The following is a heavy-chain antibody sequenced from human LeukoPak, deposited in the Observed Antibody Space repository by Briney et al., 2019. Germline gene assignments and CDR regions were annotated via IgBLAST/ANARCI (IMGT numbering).Heavy chain of an antibody. V-gene: IGHV1-2*02. J-gene: IGHJ6*03. D-gene: IGHD4-17*01. CDR1: GYTFTGYY. CDR3: AXXXXXXLWATLTYYYYMDV. CDR2: INPNSGGT. Sequence: ASVKVSCKASGYTFTGYYIQWVRQAPGQGLEWVGWINPNSGGTNYAQKFQGRVTMTRDRSTSTAYMELSRLRSDDTAVYYCAXXXXXXLWATLTYYYYMDVWGKGTTVTVSS.